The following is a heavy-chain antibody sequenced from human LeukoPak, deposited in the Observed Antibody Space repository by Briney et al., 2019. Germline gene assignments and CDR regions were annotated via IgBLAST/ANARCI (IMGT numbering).Heavy chain of an antibody. D-gene: IGHD1-26*01. J-gene: IGHJ4*02. CDR3: ARSSEWELQFPSFDY. Sequence: GGSLRLSCAASGFTFSSYGMYWVRQAPGKGLEWVAFTRYDGSNKYYADSVKGRFTISRDNSKNTLYLKMSSLRAEDTAVYYCARSSEWELQFPSFDYWGQGTLVTVSS. CDR1: GFTFSSYG. CDR2: TRYDGSNK. V-gene: IGHV3-30*02.